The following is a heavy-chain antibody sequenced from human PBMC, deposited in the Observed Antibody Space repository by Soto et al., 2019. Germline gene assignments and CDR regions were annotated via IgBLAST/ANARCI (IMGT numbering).Heavy chain of an antibody. J-gene: IGHJ6*02. V-gene: IGHV3-13*05. CDR2: ISAAGDP. Sequence: EVQLVESGGGLVQPGGSLRLSCEASGVTFRNYDMHWVRQGTGKGLEWVSGISAAGDPDYADSVEGRFTISRENAQNSFFLQMNSLRVGDPAVYYCARTDRDFYGLDVWGQGTTVIVSS. CDR3: ARTDRDFYGLDV. CDR1: GVTFRNYD.